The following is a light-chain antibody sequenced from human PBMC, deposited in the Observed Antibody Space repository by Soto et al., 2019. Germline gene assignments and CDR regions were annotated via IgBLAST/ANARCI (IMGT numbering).Light chain of an antibody. CDR2: KVF. CDR1: QSLLYRDGNTY. V-gene: IGKV2-30*01. J-gene: IGKJ1*01. Sequence: DVVMTQSPLSLAATLGQPASISCRSSQSLLYRDGNTYLNWFHQRPGQSPRRLIYKVFNRESGVPDRFSGSGSGTDFTLHITRVEADDGVFYFCMQATHWPPTFGLGTRVELK. CDR3: MQATHWPPT.